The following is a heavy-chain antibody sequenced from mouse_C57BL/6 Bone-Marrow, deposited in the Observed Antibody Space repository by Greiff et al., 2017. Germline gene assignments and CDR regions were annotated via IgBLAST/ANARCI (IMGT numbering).Heavy chain of an antibody. CDR1: GFNIKDDY. V-gene: IGHV14-4*01. J-gene: IGHJ2*01. D-gene: IGHD1-1*01. CDR2: IDPENGDT. Sequence: VQLKESGAELVRPGASVKLSCTASGFNIKDDYMHWVKQRPEQGLEWIGWIDPENGDTEYASKFQGKATITADTSSNTAYLQLSSLTSEDTAVYYCTSVVVDYGGQGTTLTVSS. CDR3: TSVVVDY.